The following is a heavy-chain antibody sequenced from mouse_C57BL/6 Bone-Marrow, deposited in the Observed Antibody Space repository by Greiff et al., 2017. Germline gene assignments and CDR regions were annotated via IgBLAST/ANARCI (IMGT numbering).Heavy chain of an antibody. J-gene: IGHJ3*01. CDR1: GYTFTSYG. Sequence: VQVVESGAELARPGASVKLSCKASGYTFTSYGISWVKQRTGQGLEWIGEIYPRSGNTYYNEKFKGKATLTADKSSSTAYMELRSLTSEDSAVYFCARRELGPRFAYWGQGTLVTVSA. CDR3: ARRELGPRFAY. D-gene: IGHD4-1*01. V-gene: IGHV1-81*01. CDR2: IYPRSGNT.